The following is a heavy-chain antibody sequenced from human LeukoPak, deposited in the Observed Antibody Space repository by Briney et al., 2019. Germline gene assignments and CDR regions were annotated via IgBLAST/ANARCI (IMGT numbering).Heavy chain of an antibody. V-gene: IGHV3-48*01. J-gene: IGHJ5*02. CDR2: ISSASNTI. Sequence: GESLRLSCAASGFTFSSYSMNWVRQAPGKGLEWISYISSASNTIYYADSVKGRFTISRDNAKNSMYLQMNSLRAEDTAMYYCARDGWFGDYNWFDPWGQGTLVTVSS. CDR1: GFTFSSYS. D-gene: IGHD3-10*01. CDR3: ARDGWFGDYNWFDP.